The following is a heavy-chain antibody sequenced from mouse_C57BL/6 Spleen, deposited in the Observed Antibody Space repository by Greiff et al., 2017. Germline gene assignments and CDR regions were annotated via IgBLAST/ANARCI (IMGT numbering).Heavy chain of an antibody. D-gene: IGHD3-3*01. CDR2: IHPNSGST. CDR1: GYTFTSYW. CDR3: ARRGWDAMDY. V-gene: IGHV1-64*01. Sequence: QVQLQQPGAELVKPGASVTLSCKASGYTFTSYWMHWVKQRPGQGLEWIGMIHPNSGSTNYNEKFKSKATLTVDKSSSTAYMQLSSLTSEDSAVYYCARRGWDAMDYWGQGTSVTVSS. J-gene: IGHJ4*01.